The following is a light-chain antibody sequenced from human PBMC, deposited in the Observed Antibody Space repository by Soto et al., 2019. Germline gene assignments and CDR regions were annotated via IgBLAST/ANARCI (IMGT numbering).Light chain of an antibody. CDR1: SSDVGGYNY. V-gene: IGLV2-14*03. Sequence: QLVLTQPASVSGSPGQSITISCTGTSSDVGGYNYVSWYQQHPGKAPKLMIYDVINRPSGVSNRFSGSKSGNSASLTISGLQAEDEADYYCSSYTSSSTYVVFGGGTKLTV. CDR2: DVI. J-gene: IGLJ2*01. CDR3: SSYTSSSTYVV.